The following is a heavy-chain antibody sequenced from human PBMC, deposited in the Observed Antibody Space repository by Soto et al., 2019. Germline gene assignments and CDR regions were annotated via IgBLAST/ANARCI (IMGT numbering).Heavy chain of an antibody. CDR2: IYYSGST. CDR1: GGSISSGGYY. J-gene: IGHJ4*02. V-gene: IGHV4-31*03. D-gene: IGHD4-17*01. Sequence: SETLSLTCTVSGGSISSGGYYWRWIRQHPGKGLEWIGYIYYSGSTYYNPSLKSRVTISVDTSKNQFSLKLSSVTAADTAVYYCAISHYGHYATYWGQGTLVPS. CDR3: AISHYGHYATY.